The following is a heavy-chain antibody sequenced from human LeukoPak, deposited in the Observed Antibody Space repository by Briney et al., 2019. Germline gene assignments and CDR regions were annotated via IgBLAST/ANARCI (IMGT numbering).Heavy chain of an antibody. CDR3: ARDAVDTANAV. J-gene: IGHJ6*02. CDR2: INSDGSIT. Sequence: GGSLRLSCAASGFTFTTYWMHWVRQAPGKGLAWVSHINSDGSITSYADSVKGRFTISRDNAKNTLYLQMNSLRAEDTAVYYCARDAVDTANAVWGQGTTVTVSS. D-gene: IGHD5-18*01. CDR1: GFTFTTYW. V-gene: IGHV3-74*01.